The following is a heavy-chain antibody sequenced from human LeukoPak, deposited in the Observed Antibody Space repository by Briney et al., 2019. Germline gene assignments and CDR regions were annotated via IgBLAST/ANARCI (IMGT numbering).Heavy chain of an antibody. V-gene: IGHV3-15*01. CDR3: TTGYDYVWGSYRTQYYFDY. D-gene: IGHD3-16*02. Sequence: GGSLRLSCAASGFTFSGSAIHWVRQASGRGLEWVGRIKSKTDGGTTDYAAPVKGRFTISRDDSKNTLYLQMNSLKTEDTAVYYCTTGYDYVWGSYRTQYYFDYWGQGTLVTVSS. CDR2: IKSKTDGGTT. J-gene: IGHJ4*02. CDR1: GFTFSGSA.